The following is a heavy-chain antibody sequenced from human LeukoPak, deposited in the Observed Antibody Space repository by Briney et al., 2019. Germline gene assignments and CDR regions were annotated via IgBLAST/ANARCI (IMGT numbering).Heavy chain of an antibody. CDR1: GFTFSSYS. V-gene: IGHV3-48*04. CDR2: ISSSSSTI. CDR3: ARDLGYDSSGYYSDRLDY. Sequence: PGGSLRLSCAASGFTFSSYSMNWVRQAPGKGLEWVSYISSSSSTIYYADSVKGRFTISRDNAKNSLYLQMNSLRAEDTAVYYCARDLGYDSSGYYSDRLDYWGQGTLVTVSS. D-gene: IGHD3-22*01. J-gene: IGHJ4*02.